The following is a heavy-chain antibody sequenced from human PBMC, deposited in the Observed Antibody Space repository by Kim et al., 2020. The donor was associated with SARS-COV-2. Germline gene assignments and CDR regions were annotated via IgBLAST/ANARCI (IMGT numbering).Heavy chain of an antibody. Sequence: SETLSLTCTVSGGSISSYYWSWIRQPPWKGLEWIGYIYNNGRTNYNPSLKSRVTISVDTSKNQFSLKLSSVTAADTAVYYCARSSAYSSDWEIYYFDYWGQGTLVTVSS. D-gene: IGHD6-19*01. V-gene: IGHV4-59*08. CDR1: GGSISSYY. CDR3: ARSSAYSSDWEIYYFDY. J-gene: IGHJ4*02. CDR2: IYNNGRT.